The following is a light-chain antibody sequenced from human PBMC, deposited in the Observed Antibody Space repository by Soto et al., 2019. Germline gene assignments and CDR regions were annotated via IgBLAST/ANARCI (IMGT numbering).Light chain of an antibody. CDR3: QQSYSTPSWT. CDR2: AAS. Sequence: DIQITHSPSSLSASVGDRVTITCRASQSISSYLNWYQQKPGKAPKLLIYAASSLQGGVPSRFSGSGSGTDFTLTISSLQPEDFATYYCQQSYSTPSWTLGQGTKVDIK. J-gene: IGKJ1*01. CDR1: QSISSY. V-gene: IGKV1-39*01.